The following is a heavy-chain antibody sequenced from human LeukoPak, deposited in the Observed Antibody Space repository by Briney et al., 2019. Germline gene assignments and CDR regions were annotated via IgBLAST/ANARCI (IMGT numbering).Heavy chain of an antibody. CDR3: ARLSGGTQWLAPFDY. CDR1: GGSISSSSYY. CDR2: IYYSGST. Sequence: SETLSLTCTVSGGSISSSSYYWGWIRQPTGKGLEWIGTIYYSGSTYYNASLKSRLTISVDTSKNQFSLKLSSVTAADTAVYYCARLSGGTQWLAPFDYWGQGTLVTVSS. J-gene: IGHJ4*02. D-gene: IGHD6-19*01. V-gene: IGHV4-39*01.